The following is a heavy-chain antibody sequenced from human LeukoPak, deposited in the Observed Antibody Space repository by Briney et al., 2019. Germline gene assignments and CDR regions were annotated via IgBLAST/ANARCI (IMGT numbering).Heavy chain of an antibody. Sequence: ASVRVSCKASGYTFTGYYMHWVRQAPGQGLEWMGWINPNSGATKYAQNFQGRVTMTRATSISTAYMELSRLRSDDTAVYYCAIELATVVVPAAISAFDIWGQGTMVTVSS. CDR1: GYTFTGYY. CDR3: AIELATVVVPAAISAFDI. CDR2: INPNSGAT. J-gene: IGHJ3*02. D-gene: IGHD2-2*02. V-gene: IGHV1-2*02.